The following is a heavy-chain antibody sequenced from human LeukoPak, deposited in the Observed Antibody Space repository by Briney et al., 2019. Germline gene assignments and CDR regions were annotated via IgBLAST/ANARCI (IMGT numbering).Heavy chain of an antibody. V-gene: IGHV4-4*02. J-gene: IGHJ4*02. CDR2: VHLDGRT. D-gene: IGHD6-25*01. CDR3: AREGGFYRPLDF. Sequence: SETLSLTCGVSGVSVSSTNWWAWIRQPPGKGLEWIGEVHLDGRTNFTPSLKSRLTMSVDLSENHVSLKLTSVTAADAAVYYCAREGGFYRPLDFWGQGTLVTVSS. CDR1: GVSVSSTNW.